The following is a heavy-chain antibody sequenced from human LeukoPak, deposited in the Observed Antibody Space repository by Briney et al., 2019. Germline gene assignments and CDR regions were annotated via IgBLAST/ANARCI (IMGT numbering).Heavy chain of an antibody. CDR2: ISANGINT. J-gene: IGHJ4*02. Sequence: PGGSLRLSCAASTFTFRNYAMTWVRQAPGKGLEWVSTISANGINTYYAESVKGRFTISRDNSKNILYMQMNSLRVDDTAIYYCAFSRNGMALSYFDYWGQGTLVTVSS. CDR1: TFTFRNYA. D-gene: IGHD5-24*01. CDR3: AFSRNGMALSYFDY. V-gene: IGHV3-23*01.